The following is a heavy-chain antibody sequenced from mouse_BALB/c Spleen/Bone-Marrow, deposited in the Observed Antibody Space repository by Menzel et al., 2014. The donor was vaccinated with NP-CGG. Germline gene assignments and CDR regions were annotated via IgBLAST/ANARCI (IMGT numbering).Heavy chain of an antibody. CDR2: ISSGSSTI. Sequence: DVHLVESGGGLVQPGGSRKLSCAASGFTFSSFGMHWVRQAPEKGLEWVAYISSGSSTIYYADTVKGRFTISRDNPKNTLFLQMTSLRSEDTAMYYCARSPYDYAAMDYWGQGTSVTVSS. J-gene: IGHJ4*01. CDR1: GFTFSSFG. CDR3: ARSPYDYAAMDY. D-gene: IGHD2-4*01. V-gene: IGHV5-17*02.